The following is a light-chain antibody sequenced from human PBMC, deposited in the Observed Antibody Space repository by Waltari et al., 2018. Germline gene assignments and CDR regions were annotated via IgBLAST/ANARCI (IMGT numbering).Light chain of an antibody. V-gene: IGKV1-39*01. J-gene: IGKJ4*01. CDR3: QQSYT. Sequence: DIQMTQSPSSLSASVVEKVTITSRTSQNISEYLNWYQQKPGKAPKLLIYSASSLQSGVPSRFSGSGSATDFTRSIPSLQPEDSATYYCQQSYTFGGGTKLEIK. CDR2: SAS. CDR1: QNISEY.